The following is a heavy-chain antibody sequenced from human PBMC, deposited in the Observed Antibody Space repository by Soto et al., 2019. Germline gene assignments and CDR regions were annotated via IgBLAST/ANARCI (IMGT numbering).Heavy chain of an antibody. CDR3: ARVGPPSPSVIWFFDL. CDR1: GGSFRTYA. CDR2: IIHMLAAT. D-gene: IGHD2-21*01. J-gene: IGHJ2*01. Sequence: QGQLVQSGAEVKKPGSSVKVSCKASGGSFRTYAINWVRQAPGQGLEWMGGIIHMLAATTYAQKFQGRLTITADESTTTVYMELSGLTSEDTAVYYCARVGPPSPSVIWFFDLWGRGTLVTVSS. V-gene: IGHV1-69*01.